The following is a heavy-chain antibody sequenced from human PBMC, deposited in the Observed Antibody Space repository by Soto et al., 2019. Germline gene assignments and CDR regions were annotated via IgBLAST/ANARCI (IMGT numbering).Heavy chain of an antibody. Sequence: HPGGSLRLSCVASGFTFSSYDMNWVRQAPGKGLEWVAYITSSRSRTTYYADSVKGRFTISRDNGRNSIYLQLNNLRDDDTAVYYCATRSAYYYVFEYWGHGTLVTVSS. J-gene: IGHJ4*01. CDR3: ATRSAYYYVFEY. CDR1: GFTFSSYD. D-gene: IGHD5-12*01. V-gene: IGHV3-48*02. CDR2: ITSSRSRTT.